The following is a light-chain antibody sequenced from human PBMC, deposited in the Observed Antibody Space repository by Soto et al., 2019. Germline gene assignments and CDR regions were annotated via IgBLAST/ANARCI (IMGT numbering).Light chain of an antibody. Sequence: DSVWTQSPGTVSLSQGERATLSCRASQSVSNNYLAWYQQKPGQAPRLLIYGASNRATGIPDRFSGSGSGTDFALTISRLEPEDFPVYYCPQYGSSGTFGQGTKVDIK. CDR1: QSVSNNY. V-gene: IGKV3-20*01. CDR2: GAS. J-gene: IGKJ1*01. CDR3: PQYGSSGT.